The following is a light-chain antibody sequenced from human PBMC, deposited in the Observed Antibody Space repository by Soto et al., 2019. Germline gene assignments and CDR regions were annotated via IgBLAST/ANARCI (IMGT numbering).Light chain of an antibody. Sequence: QSALTQPASVSGSPGQSIAISCTGVRTDVADGYDYVSWYQQHPGQAPQLIIYDVSNRPSGVSDRFSGSKSGNTASLTISGLQAEDEAEYYCTSYTRSTPFYVFGTGTKV. CDR2: DVS. J-gene: IGLJ1*01. V-gene: IGLV2-14*03. CDR1: RTDVADGYDY. CDR3: TSYTRSTPFYV.